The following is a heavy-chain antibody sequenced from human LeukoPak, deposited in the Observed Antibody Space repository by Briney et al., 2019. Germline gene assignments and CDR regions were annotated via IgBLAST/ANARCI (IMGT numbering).Heavy chain of an antibody. D-gene: IGHD5/OR15-5a*01. CDR1: GYTLSDLS. J-gene: IGHJ4*02. V-gene: IGHV1-24*01. CDR3: AAVGVYDLFDY. Sequence: ASVKVSCKVSGYTLSDLSMHWVRQAPGKGLEWMGGFDPGDGETIYTQKFQGGVTMTEDTSTDTAYMELSSLRSEDTAVYSCAAVGVYDLFDYWGQRTLVTFCS. CDR2: FDPGDGET.